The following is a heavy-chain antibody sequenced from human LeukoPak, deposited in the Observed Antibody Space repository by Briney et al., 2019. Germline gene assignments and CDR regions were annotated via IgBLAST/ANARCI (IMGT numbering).Heavy chain of an antibody. V-gene: IGHV3-53*01. Sequence: GGSLRLSCAVSGFTVSSNYMSWVRQAPGKGLEWVSVIYSGGSTYYADSVKGRFTISRDNSKNTLYLQMNSLRAEDTAVYYCARNPFSYCGGDCYNYWGQGTLVTVSS. D-gene: IGHD2-21*02. CDR1: GFTVSSNY. CDR3: ARNPFSYCGGDCYNY. CDR2: IYSGGST. J-gene: IGHJ4*02.